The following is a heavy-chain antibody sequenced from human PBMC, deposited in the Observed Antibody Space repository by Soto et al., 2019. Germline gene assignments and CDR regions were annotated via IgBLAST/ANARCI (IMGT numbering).Heavy chain of an antibody. V-gene: IGHV1-24*01. Sequence: GASVKLSCKDCGYTLTDLAMHWVRQAPRKGLEWMGGFDPEDGETIYAQKFQGRVTMTEDTSTDTAYMELSSLRSEDTAVYYCATRLGYCSGGSCYSGVRFDPWGQGTLVTVSS. D-gene: IGHD2-15*01. CDR3: ATRLGYCSGGSCYSGVRFDP. J-gene: IGHJ5*02. CDR2: FDPEDGET. CDR1: GYTLTDLA.